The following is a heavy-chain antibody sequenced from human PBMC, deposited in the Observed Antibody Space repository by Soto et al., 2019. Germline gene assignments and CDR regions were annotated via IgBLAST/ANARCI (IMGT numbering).Heavy chain of an antibody. CDR2: VSASGSIT. J-gene: IGHJ6*02. D-gene: IGHD5-18*01. CDR1: GFSFSSYA. V-gene: IGHV3-23*01. CDR3: ARDRLMATAGTARHYFGLDV. Sequence: EVQLLESGGGLVQPGESLRLSCAVSGFSFSSYAMSWVRQTPGKGLEWVSTVSASGSITHSADSVKGRFTISRDNSQNTLYLQMNGLRAEDTAVYYCARDRLMATAGTARHYFGLDVWGQGTTVTVSS.